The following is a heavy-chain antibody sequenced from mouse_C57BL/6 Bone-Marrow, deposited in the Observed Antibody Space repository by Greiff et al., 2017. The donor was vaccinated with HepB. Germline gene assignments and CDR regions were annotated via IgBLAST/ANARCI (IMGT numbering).Heavy chain of an antibody. J-gene: IGHJ2*01. CDR2: IYWDDDK. CDR1: GYSLSTSGMG. CDR3: DRRGRWYFDY. D-gene: IGHD1-1*02. V-gene: IGHV8-12*01. Sequence: QVTLKESGPGILQSAQTLSLTCSVSGYSLSTSGMGVGWIRQPSGKGLEWLAHIYWDDDKRYNTSLKSRLTISKYTSRNQVFLRSTSADTADTATCDCDRRGRWYFDYWGRGTTLTVSS.